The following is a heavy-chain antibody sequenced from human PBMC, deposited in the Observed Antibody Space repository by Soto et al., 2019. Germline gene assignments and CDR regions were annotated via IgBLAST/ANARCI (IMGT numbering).Heavy chain of an antibody. CDR3: ARDPPGIAASGSYN. D-gene: IGHD6-13*01. CDR1: GFTVSNNY. J-gene: IGHJ4*02. V-gene: IGHV3-53*01. Sequence: DVQLEESGGGLIQPGGSLRLSCAVSGFTVSNNYMTWVRQAPGKGLEWVSLIYSSGGTKYADSVRGRFTISRDNSKNTLYHQMNSLKVEDTAVYYCARDPPGIAASGSYNWGQGTLVTVSS. CDR2: IYSSGGT.